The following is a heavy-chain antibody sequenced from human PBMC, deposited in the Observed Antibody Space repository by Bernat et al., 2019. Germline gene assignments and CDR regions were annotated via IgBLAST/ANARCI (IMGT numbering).Heavy chain of an antibody. D-gene: IGHD1-26*01. J-gene: IGHJ5*02. CDR3: ARDGGNYWGWFDP. Sequence: EVQLVDSGEGFFHPGGSLRLSFAAPGFTSITYWMPWVRQAPGKGLVWVSRINSDGSSTSYADSVKGRFTISRDNAKNTVYLQMNSLRAEDAAVYYCARDGGNYWGWFDPWGQGTLVTVSS. CDR2: INSDGSST. CDR1: GFTSITYW. V-gene: IGHV3-74*01.